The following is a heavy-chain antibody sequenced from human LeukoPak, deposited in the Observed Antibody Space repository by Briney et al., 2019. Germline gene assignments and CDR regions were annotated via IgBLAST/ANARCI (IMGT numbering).Heavy chain of an antibody. D-gene: IGHD3-10*02. CDR2: ISRDGSDT. J-gene: IGHJ4*02. CDR1: GFTFSTYW. CDR3: VRDLRSADY. V-gene: IGHV3-74*01. Sequence: GGSLRLSCAVSGFTFSTYWMHWVRQAPGKGLVWVSRISRDGSDTIYADSVKGRFTMSRDNAKNTLYLQMNSLRAEDTAVYYCVRDLRSADYWGRGTLVIVSS.